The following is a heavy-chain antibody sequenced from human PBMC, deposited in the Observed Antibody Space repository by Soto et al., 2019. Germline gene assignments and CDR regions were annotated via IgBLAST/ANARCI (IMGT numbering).Heavy chain of an antibody. Sequence: GSVKVSCKTSGYTFSGHFLQWVRQAPGAGPEWMGWINPNTGNTKYGQKFEGRVTMTRDMSISTAYMELTRLTVDDTAVYFCARAGSYCSGGSCSFAYWGQGSLVTVSS. CDR3: ARAGSYCSGGSCSFAY. J-gene: IGHJ4*02. CDR2: INPNTGNT. D-gene: IGHD2-15*01. V-gene: IGHV1-2*02. CDR1: GYTFSGHF.